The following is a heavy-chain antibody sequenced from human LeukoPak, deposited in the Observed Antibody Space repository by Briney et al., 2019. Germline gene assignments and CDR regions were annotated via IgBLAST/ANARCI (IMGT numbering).Heavy chain of an antibody. CDR3: ARSEMDTIRGAFDI. CDR2: IIPILGIA. CDR1: GYTFTSYA. Sequence: GASVKVSCKASGYTFTSYAISWVRQAPGQGLEWMGRIIPILGIANYAQKFQGRVTITADKSTSTAYMELSSLRSEDTAVYYCARSEMDTIRGAFDIWGQGTMVTVSS. D-gene: IGHD5-24*01. J-gene: IGHJ3*02. V-gene: IGHV1-69*04.